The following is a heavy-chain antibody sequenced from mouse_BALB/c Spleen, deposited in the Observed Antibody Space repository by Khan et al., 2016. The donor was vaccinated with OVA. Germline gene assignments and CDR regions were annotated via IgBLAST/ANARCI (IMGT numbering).Heavy chain of an antibody. Sequence: VQLKQSGTVLARPGTSVKMSCKASGFTFTSYWMHWVKQRPGQGLEWIGAIYPGNSDTSSNQKFKGKAKLTAVTSTSTAYMELSSLTNEDSAVYYCSGVGCLFAYWGQGTLVTVSA. J-gene: IGHJ3*01. D-gene: IGHD2-2*01. CDR2: IYPGNSDT. CDR3: SGVGCLFAY. V-gene: IGHV1-5*01. CDR1: GFTFTSYW.